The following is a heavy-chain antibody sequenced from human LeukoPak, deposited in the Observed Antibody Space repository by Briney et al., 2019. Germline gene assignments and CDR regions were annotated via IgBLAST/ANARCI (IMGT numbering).Heavy chain of an antibody. V-gene: IGHV3-15*01. CDR2: IKSKTDGGTT. D-gene: IGHD1-26*01. CDR1: GFTLSNAW. J-gene: IGHJ1*01. CDR3: STAIKWEVPEYQY. Sequence: GGSLRLSCAASGFTLSNAWMSWVRQAPGKGLEWVGRIKSKTDGGTTDYAAPVRGRFTISRDDSKNTLYLQMDSLKTEGTAVYYCSTAIKWEVPEYQYWGQGTLGPVSP.